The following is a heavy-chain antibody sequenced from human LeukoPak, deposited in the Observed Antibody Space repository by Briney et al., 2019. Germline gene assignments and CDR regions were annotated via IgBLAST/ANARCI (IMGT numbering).Heavy chain of an antibody. CDR2: IKQDGSEK. D-gene: IGHD2-15*01. Sequence: GGTLRLSCAASGFTFSSYWMSWVRQAPGKGREGLANIKQDGSEKYYVDSVKGRFTISRDNAKNSLYLQMNSLRGEDMAVYYCARFIVVVATHVYGGQGTLVTVSS. CDR3: ARFIVVVATHVY. V-gene: IGHV3-7*01. J-gene: IGHJ4*02. CDR1: GFTFSSYW.